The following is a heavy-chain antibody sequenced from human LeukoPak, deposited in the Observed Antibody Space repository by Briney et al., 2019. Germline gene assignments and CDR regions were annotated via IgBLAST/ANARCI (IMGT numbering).Heavy chain of an antibody. D-gene: IGHD3-3*02. CDR2: INPNSGGT. CDR3: ARSPISYYYYYMDV. Sequence: SVKVSCKASGHTFTGYYMHWVRQAPGQGLEWMGWINPNSGGTKYAQKFQGRVTMTRDTSISTAYMELSRLTSDDTAVYYCARSPISYYYYYMDVWGKGTTVTVSS. CDR1: GHTFTGYY. V-gene: IGHV1-2*02. J-gene: IGHJ6*03.